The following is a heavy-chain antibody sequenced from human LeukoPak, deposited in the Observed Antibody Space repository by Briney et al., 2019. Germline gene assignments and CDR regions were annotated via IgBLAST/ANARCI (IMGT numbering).Heavy chain of an antibody. J-gene: IGHJ6*03. Sequence: GASVKVSCKASGYTFTSYYMHWVRQAPGQGLEWMGIINPSGGSTSYAQKFQGRVTMTRDTSTSTVYMELSSLRSEDTAVYYCAREYNWNDGDGYYYYYMDVWGKGTTVTVSS. CDR3: AREYNWNDGDGYYYYYMDV. D-gene: IGHD1-1*01. CDR1: GYTFTSYY. V-gene: IGHV1-46*01. CDR2: INPSGGST.